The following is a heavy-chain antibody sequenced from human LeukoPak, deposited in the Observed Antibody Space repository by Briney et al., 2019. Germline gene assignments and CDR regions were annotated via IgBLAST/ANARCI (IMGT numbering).Heavy chain of an antibody. CDR3: ARDDCSSPSCFP. CDR2: ISAYNGNT. CDR1: VYTFTIYG. D-gene: IGHD2-2*01. V-gene: IGHV1-18*01. Sequence: ASVTVSFTSSVYTFTIYGISWVRQAPGQGLEWMGWISAYNGNTNYAQKLQGRVTMTTDTSTSTAYMELRSLRSDHTAVYYCARDDCSSPSCFPWGQGTLVTVSS. J-gene: IGHJ5*02.